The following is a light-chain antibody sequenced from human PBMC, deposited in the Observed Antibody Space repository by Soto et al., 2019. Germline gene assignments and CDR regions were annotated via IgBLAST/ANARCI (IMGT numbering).Light chain of an antibody. CDR1: ELGDKY. CDR2: EDN. CDR3: QAWDSSTVV. V-gene: IGLV3-1*01. Sequence: SYELTQPPSVSVSPGQTASITCSGAELGDKYASWYQQRPGQSPILVTYEDNKRPSGIPGRFSGSNSGNTATLTISGTQAMDEANYYCQAWDSSTVVFGGGTKVTVL. J-gene: IGLJ2*01.